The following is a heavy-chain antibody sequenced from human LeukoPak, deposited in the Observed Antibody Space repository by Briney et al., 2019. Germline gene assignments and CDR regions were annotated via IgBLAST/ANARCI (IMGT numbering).Heavy chain of an antibody. CDR3: ARRGVVRGGIIAFDY. V-gene: IGHV5-51*01. CDR1: GYSFTSYW. D-gene: IGHD3-10*02. Sequence: GASLKISCTASGYSFTSYWIGWVRQMPGKGLEWMGIIYPGDSDTRYSPSFQGQVTISADKSISTAYLQWSSLKASDTAMYYCARRGVVRGGIIAFDYWGQGTLVSVSS. CDR2: IYPGDSDT. J-gene: IGHJ4*02.